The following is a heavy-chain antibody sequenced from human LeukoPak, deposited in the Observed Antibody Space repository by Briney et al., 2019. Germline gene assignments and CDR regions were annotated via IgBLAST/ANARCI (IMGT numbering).Heavy chain of an antibody. V-gene: IGHV4-39*01. D-gene: IGHD5/OR15-5a*01. CDR1: GGSISSNTYF. CDR2: IHYSGST. Sequence: SETLSLTCNVSGGSISSNTYFWGWIRRPPGKGLEWIGSIHYSGSTYYNPSLKSRVTISVDTFKNQFSLNLSSLTAADTAVYYCATSDTVSTYNWFDPWGQGTLVTVS. CDR3: ATSDTVSTYNWFDP. J-gene: IGHJ5*02.